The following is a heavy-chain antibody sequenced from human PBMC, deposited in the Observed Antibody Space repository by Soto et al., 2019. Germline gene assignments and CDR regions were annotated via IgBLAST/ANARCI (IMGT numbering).Heavy chain of an antibody. CDR2: IKTNTAGGAT. D-gene: IGHD2-2*02. V-gene: IGHV3-15*07. CDR1: GLTISNAW. CDR3: ARRNGVLVPAAITGMDV. Sequence: GGSLRLSCAASGLTISNAWMNWVRQAPGKGLEWVGRIKTNTAGGATDYAAAVKGRFTVSRDDSKNTLYLQMNSLKASDTAMYYCARRNGVLVPAAITGMDVWGQGTTVTVSS. J-gene: IGHJ6*02.